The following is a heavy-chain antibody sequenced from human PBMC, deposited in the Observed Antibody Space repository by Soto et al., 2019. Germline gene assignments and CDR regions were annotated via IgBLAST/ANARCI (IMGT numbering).Heavy chain of an antibody. V-gene: IGHV3-11*01. J-gene: IGHJ5*02. D-gene: IGHD3-16*01. CDR3: ARDLSPYSDYYDESTSETWFDP. CDR2: ISKSGSII. Sequence: GGSMRLSCAASGFTFSDYYMSWLRQPPGKGLEWVSYISKSGSIIHFADSVKGRFAISRDNAKNTLYLQMSSLRAEDTALYYCARDLSPYSDYYDESTSETWFDPWGQGTLVTVSS. CDR1: GFTFSDYY.